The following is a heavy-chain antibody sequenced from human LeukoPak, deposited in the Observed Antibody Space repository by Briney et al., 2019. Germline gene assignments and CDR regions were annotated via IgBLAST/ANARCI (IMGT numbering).Heavy chain of an antibody. Sequence: SETLSLTCTVSGGSLSSSSYYWGWIRPPPGKGLEWIGSIYYSGSTYYNPSLKSRATISVDTSKNQFSLKLSSVTAADTAVYYCARTRRYYYYYMDFWGKGTTVTVSS. CDR3: ARTRRYYYYYMDF. J-gene: IGHJ6*03. CDR1: GGSLSSSSYY. CDR2: IYYSGST. V-gene: IGHV4-39*07.